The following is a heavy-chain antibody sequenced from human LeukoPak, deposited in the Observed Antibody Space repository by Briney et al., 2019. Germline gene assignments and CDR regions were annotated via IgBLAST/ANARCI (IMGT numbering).Heavy chain of an antibody. V-gene: IGHV3-48*03. CDR3: ARSNFGDQALIDY. J-gene: IGHJ4*02. CDR1: GFTFSSYE. D-gene: IGHD4-17*01. Sequence: PGGSLRLSCAASGFTFSSYEMNWVRQAPGKGLEWVSYISSSGSTIYYADSVKGRFTISRDNAKNSLYLQMNSLRAEDTAVYYCARSNFGDQALIDYWGQGTLVTVSS. CDR2: ISSSGSTI.